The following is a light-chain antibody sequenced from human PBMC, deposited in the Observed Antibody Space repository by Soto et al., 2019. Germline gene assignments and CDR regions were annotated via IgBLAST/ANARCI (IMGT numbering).Light chain of an antibody. CDR2: GAS. V-gene: IGKV3-20*01. CDR1: QSVDSSF. J-gene: IGKJ1*01. CDR3: QQFVSSVT. Sequence: IVLTQSPGSLSLSPGERATLSCRASQSVDSSFFAWYQKKPGQAPRLLIYGASKRATGIPDRFSGSGSGTDFTLTISRLEPEDFAVYYCQQFVSSVTFGQGTKVEIK.